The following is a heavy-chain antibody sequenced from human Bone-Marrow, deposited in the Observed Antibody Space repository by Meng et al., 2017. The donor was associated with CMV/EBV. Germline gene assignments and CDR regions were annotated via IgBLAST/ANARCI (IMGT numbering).Heavy chain of an antibody. CDR2: INSDGRST. Sequence: ASVFTFSSYWMHWVRQAPGKGLVWVSRINSDGRSTSYADSVKGRFTISRDNAKNTLYLQMNSLRAEDTAAYYCTSGFSYGYSGGDFWGQGTLVTVSS. V-gene: IGHV3-74*01. CDR3: TSGFSYGYSGGDF. D-gene: IGHD5-18*01. J-gene: IGHJ4*02. CDR1: VFTFSSYW.